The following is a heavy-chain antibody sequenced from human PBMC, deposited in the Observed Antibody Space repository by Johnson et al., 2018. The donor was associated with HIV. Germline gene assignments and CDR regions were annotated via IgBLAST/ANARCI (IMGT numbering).Heavy chain of an antibody. CDR2: IPFHGNQQ. Sequence: VQLVESGGGVVQPGGSLRLSCAASGFSFSIYGMYWARQAPDKGLEWVAYIPFHGNQQYYGDSVKGRFTISRDNSRDTLFLEMNSLRADDTAVYYCTKMGALGAFDIWGQGTMVTVSS. CDR3: TKMGALGAFDI. D-gene: IGHD3-16*01. CDR1: GFSFSIYG. J-gene: IGHJ3*02. V-gene: IGHV3-30*02.